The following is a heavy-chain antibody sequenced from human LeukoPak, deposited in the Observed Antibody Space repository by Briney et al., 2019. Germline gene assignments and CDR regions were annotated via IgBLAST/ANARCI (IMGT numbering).Heavy chain of an antibody. CDR3: ARHGEMGCSGGSCYRRNWFDP. D-gene: IGHD2-15*01. CDR1: GGSISSSSYY. CDR2: IYYSGST. Sequence: SETLSLTCTVSGGSISSSSYYWGWIRQPPGKGLEWIGSIYYSGSTYYNPSLKSRVTISVDTSKNQFSLKLSSVTAADTAAYYCARHGEMGCSGGSCYRRNWFDPWGQGTLVTVSS. J-gene: IGHJ5*02. V-gene: IGHV4-39*01.